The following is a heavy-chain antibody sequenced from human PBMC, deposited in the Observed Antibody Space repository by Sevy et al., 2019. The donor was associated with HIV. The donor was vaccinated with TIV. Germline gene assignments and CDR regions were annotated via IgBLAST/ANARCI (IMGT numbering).Heavy chain of an antibody. CDR1: GFTFSRYW. D-gene: IGHD3-10*01. CDR3: AKLEGSGFFDY. J-gene: IGHJ4*02. CDR2: IKEAGSEI. V-gene: IGHV3-7*01. Sequence: GGSLRLSCAVSGFTFSRYWMTWVRQIPGTGLQWVASIKEAGSEIYYLDSVKGRFTISGDTAKNLLYLQMNSLGVEDTAVYYCAKLEGSGFFDYWGQGTLVTVSS.